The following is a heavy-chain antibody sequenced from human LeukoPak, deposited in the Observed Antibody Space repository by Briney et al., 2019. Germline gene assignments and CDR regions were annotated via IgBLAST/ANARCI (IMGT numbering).Heavy chain of an antibody. CDR2: ISGSGGST. V-gene: IGHV3-23*01. CDR1: GFTFSSYG. Sequence: GGTLRLSCAASGFTFSSYGMSWVRQAQGKGLEWVSAISGSGGSTYYADSVKGRFTISRDNSKNTLYLQMNSLRAEDTAVYYCANMVRGVITHWGQGTLVTVSS. D-gene: IGHD3-10*01. CDR3: ANMVRGVITH. J-gene: IGHJ4*02.